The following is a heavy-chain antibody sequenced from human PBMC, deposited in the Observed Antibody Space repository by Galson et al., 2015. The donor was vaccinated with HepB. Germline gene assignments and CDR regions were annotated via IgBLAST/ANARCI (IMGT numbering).Heavy chain of an antibody. CDR1: GFTFSSYS. J-gene: IGHJ6*02. CDR3: ARDSSSWYGGYYYGMDV. Sequence: SLRLSCAASGFTFSSYSMNWVRQAPGKGLEWVPSISSSSSYIYYADSVKGRFTISRDNAKNSLYLQMNSLRAEDTAVYYCARDSSSWYGGYYYGMDVWGQGTTVTVSS. D-gene: IGHD6-13*01. V-gene: IGHV3-21*01. CDR2: ISSSSSYI.